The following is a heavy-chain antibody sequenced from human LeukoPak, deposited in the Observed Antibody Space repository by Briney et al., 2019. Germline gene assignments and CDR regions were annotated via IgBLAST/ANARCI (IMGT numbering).Heavy chain of an antibody. CDR1: GYTFTSYA. J-gene: IGHJ4*02. CDR2: INTNTGNP. CDR3: AREGGLYSSSSSWGLFDY. Sequence: ASVKVSCKASGYTFTSYAMNWVRQAPGQGLECMGCINTNTGNPTYAQGFTGRFVFSLDTSVSTAYLQISSLKAEDTAVYYCAREGGLYSSSSSWGLFDYWGQGTLVTVSS. D-gene: IGHD6-6*01. V-gene: IGHV7-4-1*02.